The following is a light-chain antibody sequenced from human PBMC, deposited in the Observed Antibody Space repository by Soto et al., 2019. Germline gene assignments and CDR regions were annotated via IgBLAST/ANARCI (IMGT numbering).Light chain of an antibody. Sequence: IVMTQSPATLSVSPGERATLSCRASQSVSSNLAWYQQKPGQAPRLLIYGASTRATGIPARFSGSGSGTEFTLTISSLQSEDFAVYYCQQYNNFSWTFGQGTKVDIK. CDR3: QQYNNFSWT. CDR2: GAS. J-gene: IGKJ1*01. V-gene: IGKV3-15*01. CDR1: QSVSSN.